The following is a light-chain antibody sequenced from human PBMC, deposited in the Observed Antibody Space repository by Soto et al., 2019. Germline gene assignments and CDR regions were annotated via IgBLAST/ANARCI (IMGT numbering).Light chain of an antibody. Sequence: DIQMTQSPSSLSASVGDRVTITCRASQNININLNCYQQKPGKAPKLLIYAESSLQSGVPSRFSGSGSGTEFTLTISSLQPDDFATYYCPQYNSYWTVGQGTKVDIK. CDR3: PQYNSYWT. CDR2: AES. J-gene: IGKJ1*01. V-gene: IGKV1-17*01. CDR1: QNININ.